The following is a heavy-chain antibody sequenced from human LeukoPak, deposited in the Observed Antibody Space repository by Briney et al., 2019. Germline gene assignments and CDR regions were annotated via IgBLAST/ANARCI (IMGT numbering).Heavy chain of an antibody. CDR3: ARLELLRFGRAQNDY. D-gene: IGHD5-12*01. Sequence: SETLSLTCAVYGGSFSGYYWSWIRQPPGKGLEWIGEINHSGSTNYNPSLKSRVTISVDTSKNQFSLKLSSVTAADTAVYYCARLELLRFGRAQNDYWGQGTLVTVSS. V-gene: IGHV4-34*01. J-gene: IGHJ4*02. CDR2: INHSGST. CDR1: GGSFSGYY.